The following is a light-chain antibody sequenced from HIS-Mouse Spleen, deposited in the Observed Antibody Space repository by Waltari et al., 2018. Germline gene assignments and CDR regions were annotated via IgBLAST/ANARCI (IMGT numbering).Light chain of an antibody. CDR1: SLRSSY. J-gene: IGLJ2*01. V-gene: IGLV3-19*01. CDR2: GKN. CDR3: NSRDSSGNHVV. Sequence: SSEMTQDPAVSVALGQTVRITFPGDSLRSSYASCDQQKTGQAPVLGIYGKNNRPSGIPDRFSGSSSGNTASLTITGAQAEDEADYYCNSRDSSGNHVVFGGGTKLTVL.